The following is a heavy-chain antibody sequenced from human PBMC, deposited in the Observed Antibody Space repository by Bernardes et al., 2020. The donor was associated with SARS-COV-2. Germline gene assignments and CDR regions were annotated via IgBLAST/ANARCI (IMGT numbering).Heavy chain of an antibody. CDR2: ISAYNGNI. CDR1: GYSFPSYG. Sequence: ASVKVSCKASGYSFPSYGIIWVRQAPGQGLEWMGWISAYNGNIEYAQKFQGRVTMTTDTSAKTGYMDLRSLRSDDTAVYYCARESTPGLRAIGYWGQGTLVTVSS. J-gene: IGHJ4*02. CDR3: ARESTPGLRAIGY. V-gene: IGHV1-18*01. D-gene: IGHD3-16*01.